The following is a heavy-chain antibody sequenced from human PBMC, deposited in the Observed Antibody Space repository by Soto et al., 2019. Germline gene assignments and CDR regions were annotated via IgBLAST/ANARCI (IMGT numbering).Heavy chain of an antibody. CDR1: GFTFSSYW. D-gene: IGHD5-18*01. J-gene: IGHJ6*03. CDR3: AREGYSYGSVYYYYYMDV. Sequence: GGSLRLSCAASGFTFSSYWMSWVRQAPGKGLEWVANIKQDGSEKYYVDSVKGRFTISRDNAKNSLYLQMNSLRAEDTAVYYCAREGYSYGSVYYYYYMDVWGKGTTVTVSS. V-gene: IGHV3-7*01. CDR2: IKQDGSEK.